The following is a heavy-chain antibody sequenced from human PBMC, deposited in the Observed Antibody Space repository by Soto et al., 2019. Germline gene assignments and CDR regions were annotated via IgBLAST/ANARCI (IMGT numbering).Heavy chain of an antibody. CDR3: ATAEVDY. CDR1: GYTFRNHW. V-gene: IGHV3-74*01. J-gene: IGHJ4*02. CDR2: MNSDGSII. Sequence: LRLSCAVAGYTFRNHWMHWVRQAPGKGLEWVSRMNSDGSIINYKDSVKGRFTVSRDNAKNTLYLQMNSLRVEDTAVYYCATAEVDYWGPGTLVTVSS.